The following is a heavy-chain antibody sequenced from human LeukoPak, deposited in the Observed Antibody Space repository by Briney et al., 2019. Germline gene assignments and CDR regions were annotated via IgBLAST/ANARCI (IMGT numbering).Heavy chain of an antibody. CDR3: AKWTLLGSGWRYFQH. V-gene: IGHV3-23*01. J-gene: IGHJ1*01. D-gene: IGHD6-19*01. CDR1: GFTFSNYA. CDR2: VGGSRDNT. Sequence: GGSLRLACLVSGFTFSNYAMSWVRQAPGKGLEWVSAVGGSRDNTYYADSVKGRFTISRDKSKNTLYLQMNSLRAEDTAVYYCAKWTLLGSGWRYFQHWGQGTLVTVSS.